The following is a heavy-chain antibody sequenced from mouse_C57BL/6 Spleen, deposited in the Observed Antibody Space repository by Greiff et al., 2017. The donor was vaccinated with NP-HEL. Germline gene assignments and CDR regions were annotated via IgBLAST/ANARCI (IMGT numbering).Heavy chain of an antibody. CDR2: IDPSDSET. D-gene: IGHD1-1*01. V-gene: IGHV1-52*01. J-gene: IGHJ1*03. Sequence: QVQLQQSGAELVRPGSSVKLSCKASGYTFTSYWMHWVKQRPIQGLEWIGNIDPSDSETHYNQKFKDKATLTVDKSSSTAYMQLSSLTSEDSAVYYCATLITTVAYGYFDVWGTGTTVTVSS. CDR3: ATLITTVAYGYFDV. CDR1: GYTFTSYW.